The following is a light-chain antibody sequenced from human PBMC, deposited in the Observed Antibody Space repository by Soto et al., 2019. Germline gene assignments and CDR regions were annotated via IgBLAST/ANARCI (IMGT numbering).Light chain of an antibody. CDR3: HQYGTSPAT. CDR2: GAS. V-gene: IGKV3-20*01. Sequence: EIVLTQSPGTLSLSPGERAALSCRASQSVYNNFLAWYQQRPGQAPRLLIYGASNRATGIPDRFSGSGSGTDFTLTISRLEPEDFAVFYCHQYGTSPATFGQGTKGEVK. CDR1: QSVYNNF. J-gene: IGKJ1*01.